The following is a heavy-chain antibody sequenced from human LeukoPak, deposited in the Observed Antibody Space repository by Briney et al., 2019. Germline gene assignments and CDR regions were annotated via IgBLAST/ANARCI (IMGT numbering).Heavy chain of an antibody. J-gene: IGHJ5*02. CDR2: INHSGST. Sequence: SETLSLTCAVYGGSFSGYYWSWIRQPPGKGLEWIGEINHSGSTNYNPSLKSRVTISVDTSKNQFSLKLSSVTAADTAVYYCARAHDYVWGSYRYRGRWFDPWGQGTLVTVSS. D-gene: IGHD3-16*02. V-gene: IGHV4-34*01. CDR1: GGSFSGYY. CDR3: ARAHDYVWGSYRYRGRWFDP.